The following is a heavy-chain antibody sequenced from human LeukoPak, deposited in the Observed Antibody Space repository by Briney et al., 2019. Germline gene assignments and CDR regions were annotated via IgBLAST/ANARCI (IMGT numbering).Heavy chain of an antibody. CDR1: GGSFSGYY. V-gene: IGHV4-34*01. CDR3: ARASGYMDLDY. J-gene: IGHJ4*02. CDR2: INHGGST. D-gene: IGHD3-16*02. Sequence: SETLSLTCAVYGGSFSGYYWSWIRQPPGKGLEWIGEINHGGSTKYNTFFKSRVTISMDTSKNQFSLRLSSLTAADTAVYYCARASGYMDLDYWGQGTLVTVSS.